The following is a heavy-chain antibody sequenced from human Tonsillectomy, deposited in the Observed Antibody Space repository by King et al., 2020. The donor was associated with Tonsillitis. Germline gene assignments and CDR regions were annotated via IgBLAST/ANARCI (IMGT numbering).Heavy chain of an antibody. J-gene: IGHJ4*02. CDR1: GFTFDSYV. D-gene: IGHD3-9*01. CDR2: ISGSVGST. CDR3: AKVNYDILTHFDY. V-gene: IGHV3-23*04. Sequence: VQLVESGGGLVQPGGSLRLSCAASGFTFDSYVMSWVRQAPGKGLEWVSTISGSVGSTYYADSVKGRFTISRENSKNTLYLQMNSLRAEDTALYYCAKVNYDILTHFDYWGQGTLVTVSS.